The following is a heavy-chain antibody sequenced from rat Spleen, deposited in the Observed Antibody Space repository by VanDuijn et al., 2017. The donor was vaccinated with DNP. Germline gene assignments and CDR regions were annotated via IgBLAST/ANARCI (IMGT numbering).Heavy chain of an antibody. CDR1: GFSITTDY. CDR3: AKYEGVAMWFAF. V-gene: IGHV3-1*01. D-gene: IGHD1-11*01. J-gene: IGHJ3*01. CDR2: ISHSGST. Sequence: EVQLQESGPGLVKPSQSLSLTCSVTGFSITTDYWGWIRRFPGNEMEWLGYISHSGSTNYRASLTSRISITRDTSKNQFFLHLNSVTTEDSATYYCAKYEGVAMWFAFWGQGTVVTVSS.